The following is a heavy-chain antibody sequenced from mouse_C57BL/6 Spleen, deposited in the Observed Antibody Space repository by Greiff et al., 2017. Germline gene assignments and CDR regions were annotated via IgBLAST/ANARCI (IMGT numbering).Heavy chain of an antibody. V-gene: IGHV5-4*01. Sequence: EVKLMASGGGLVKPGGSLKLSCEASGFTFSSYAMSWVRQTPEKRLEWVATISDGGSYTYYPDNVKGRFTISRENGKNNLYLQMSHLKSEDTAMYYCARDAYGSSYWYFDVWGTGTTVTVSS. J-gene: IGHJ1*03. CDR3: ARDAYGSSYWYFDV. CDR2: ISDGGSYT. D-gene: IGHD1-1*01. CDR1: GFTFSSYA.